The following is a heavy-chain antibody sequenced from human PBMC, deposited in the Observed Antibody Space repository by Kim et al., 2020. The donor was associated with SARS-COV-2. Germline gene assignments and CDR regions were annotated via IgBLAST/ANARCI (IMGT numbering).Heavy chain of an antibody. D-gene: IGHD6-25*01. Sequence: GGSLRLSCGASTFTLSSYVMHWVRQAPGKGLDWVAGMSYDGYSKYHADSVKGRFTISRDTSTLFLQMESLRADDTAGYYCVRGGHSSGRAPAFDIWGQGT. J-gene: IGHJ3*02. CDR2: MSYDGYSK. CDR3: VRGGHSSGRAPAFDI. V-gene: IGHV3-30-3*01. CDR1: TFTLSSYV.